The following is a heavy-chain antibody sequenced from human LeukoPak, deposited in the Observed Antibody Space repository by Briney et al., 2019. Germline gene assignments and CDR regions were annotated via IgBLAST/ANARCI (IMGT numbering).Heavy chain of an antibody. D-gene: IGHD3-16*01. V-gene: IGHV1-2*02. Sequence: ASVKVSCKASGYTFTGYYMHWVRQAPGQGLEWMGWINPNSGGTNYAQKFRGRVTMTRDTSISTAYMELSRLRSDDTAVYYCARDQGELGDDAFDIWGQGTMVTVSS. J-gene: IGHJ3*02. CDR2: INPNSGGT. CDR3: ARDQGELGDDAFDI. CDR1: GYTFTGYY.